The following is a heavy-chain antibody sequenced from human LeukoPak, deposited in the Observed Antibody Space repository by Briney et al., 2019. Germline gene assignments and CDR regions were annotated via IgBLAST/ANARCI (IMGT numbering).Heavy chain of an antibody. Sequence: SQTLSLTCTVSGGSISSGAYYWSWIRQLPGKGLEWIGYIYYSGITYYNPSLKTRVIISVDTSKNQFSLELTSVTAADTAVYYCARDLRGYGENDYWGQGTPVTVSS. CDR3: ARDLRGYGENDY. CDR2: IYYSGIT. CDR1: GGSISSGAYY. V-gene: IGHV4-31*03. D-gene: IGHD4-17*01. J-gene: IGHJ4*02.